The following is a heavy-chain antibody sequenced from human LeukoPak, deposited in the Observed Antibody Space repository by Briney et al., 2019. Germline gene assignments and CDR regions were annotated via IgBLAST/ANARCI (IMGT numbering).Heavy chain of an antibody. V-gene: IGHV3-23*01. CDR3: AKAPWYQLLWLYYFDY. D-gene: IGHD2-2*01. CDR2: ISGSGGST. J-gene: IGHJ4*02. Sequence: GGSLRLSCAASGFTFSSYAMSWVRQAPGKGLEWVSAISGSGGSTYYADSVKGRFTISRDNSKNTLYLQMNSLRAEDTAVYYCAKAPWYQLLWLYYFDYWGQGTLVTVSS. CDR1: GFTFSSYA.